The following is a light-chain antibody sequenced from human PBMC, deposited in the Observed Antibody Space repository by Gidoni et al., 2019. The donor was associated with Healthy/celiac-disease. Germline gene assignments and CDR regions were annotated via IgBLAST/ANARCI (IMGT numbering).Light chain of an antibody. CDR1: QSVSSN. V-gene: IGKV3-15*01. Sequence: EIVMTQSPATLYVSPGERATLSCRARQSVSSNLAWYQQKPGQAPRPLIYGASTRATGIPARFSGSGSGTEFTLTISSLQSEDLAVYYCQQYNNWPPFTFGPGTKVDIK. J-gene: IGKJ3*01. CDR2: GAS. CDR3: QQYNNWPPFT.